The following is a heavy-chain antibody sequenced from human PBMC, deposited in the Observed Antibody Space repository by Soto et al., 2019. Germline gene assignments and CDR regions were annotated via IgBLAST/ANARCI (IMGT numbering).Heavy chain of an antibody. D-gene: IGHD6-19*01. CDR3: ARAVAVPADFDY. CDR1: GYTFTGYA. J-gene: IGHJ4*02. CDR2: INAANGNT. Sequence: QVQLVQSGAEEKKPGASVKVSCKASGYTFTGYAMHWVRQAPGQRLEWMGWINAANGNTKYSQKFQGRVTTRDTSASTAYMEPSSLRSEDTAVYYCARAVAVPADFDYWGQGSLVTVSS. V-gene: IGHV1-3*05.